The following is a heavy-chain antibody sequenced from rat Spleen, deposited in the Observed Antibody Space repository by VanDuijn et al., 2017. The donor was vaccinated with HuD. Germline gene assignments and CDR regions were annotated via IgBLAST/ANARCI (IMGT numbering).Heavy chain of an antibody. CDR1: GFSLTNYS. CDR3: ARAPGNGYVMDA. D-gene: IGHD5-1*01. J-gene: IGHJ4*01. CDR2: MWRSGST. Sequence: QVLLKESGPGLVQPSQTLSLTCTVSGFSLTNYSVPWVRQSPGKGLEWVGVMWRSGSTEYNSALKSRLSISRDTSKNHIFLKMNSLQSEDTTTYYCARAPGNGYVMDAWGQGASVTVSS. V-gene: IGHV2-45*01.